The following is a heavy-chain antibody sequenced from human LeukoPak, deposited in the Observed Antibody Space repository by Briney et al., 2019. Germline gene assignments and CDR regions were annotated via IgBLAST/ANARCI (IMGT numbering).Heavy chain of an antibody. Sequence: GGSLRLSCAASGFTVSSNYMSWVRQAPGKGLEWVSVIYSGGSTYYADSVKGRFTISRDNSKNTLYLQMNSLRAEDTAVYYCARDRITIFGYEDYWGQGTLVTVSS. CDR1: GFTVSSNY. CDR3: ARDRITIFGYEDY. CDR2: IYSGGST. J-gene: IGHJ4*02. V-gene: IGHV3-53*01. D-gene: IGHD3-3*01.